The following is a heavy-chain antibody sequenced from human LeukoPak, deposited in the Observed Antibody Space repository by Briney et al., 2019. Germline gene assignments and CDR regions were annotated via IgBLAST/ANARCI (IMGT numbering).Heavy chain of an antibody. CDR2: ISGSGGST. CDR1: GFTFSSYE. J-gene: IGHJ6*03. CDR3: AKVSYYDILTGPTYMDV. V-gene: IGHV3-23*01. D-gene: IGHD3-9*01. Sequence: GGSLRLSCTASGFTFSSYEMNWVRQAPGKGLEWVSAISGSGGSTYYADSVKGRFTISRDNSKNTLYLQMNSLRAEDTAVYYCAKVSYYDILTGPTYMDVWGKGTTVTVSS.